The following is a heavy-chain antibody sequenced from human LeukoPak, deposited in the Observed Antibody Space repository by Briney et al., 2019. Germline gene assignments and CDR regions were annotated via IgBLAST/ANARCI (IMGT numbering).Heavy chain of an antibody. V-gene: IGHV3-48*01. J-gene: IGHJ4*02. CDR3: ATDRDWGFDY. Sequence: GGSLRLSCAASGLTFSSYSMNWVRQAPGKGLEWILHIWGDGTGIWYADSVKGRFTISRDNAKNSLYLQMNSLRAEDTAVYYCATDRDWGFDYWGQGTLVTVSS. D-gene: IGHD7-27*01. CDR1: GLTFSSYS. CDR2: IWGDGTGI.